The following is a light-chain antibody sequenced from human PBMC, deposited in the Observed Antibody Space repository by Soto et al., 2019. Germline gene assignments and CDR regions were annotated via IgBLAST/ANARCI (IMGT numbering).Light chain of an antibody. Sequence: EIALTQSPATLSLSPGERATLSCRASQSVSSSYLAWYQQKPGQAPRLLIYGASSRATGIPDRFSGSGSGTDFTLTISRLEPEDFAVYYCQQYGSSPPITFGQGTRLEIK. CDR2: GAS. V-gene: IGKV3-20*01. J-gene: IGKJ5*01. CDR1: QSVSSSY. CDR3: QQYGSSPPIT.